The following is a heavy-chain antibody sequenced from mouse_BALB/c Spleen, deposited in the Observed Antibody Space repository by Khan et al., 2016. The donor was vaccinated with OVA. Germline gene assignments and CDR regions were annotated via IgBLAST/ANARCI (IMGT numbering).Heavy chain of an antibody. V-gene: IGHV3-2*02. J-gene: IGHJ2*01. Sequence: EVQLQESGPGLVTPSQSLSLTCTVTGYSITSGYGWNWIRQFPGNKLEWMGYISYSGSTNYNPSLKSRISITRDTSKNQFFLQLNSMTTEDTATYYCARTARIKYWGQGTTLTVSS. CDR1: GYSITSGYG. CDR3: ARTARIKY. D-gene: IGHD1-2*01. CDR2: ISYSGST.